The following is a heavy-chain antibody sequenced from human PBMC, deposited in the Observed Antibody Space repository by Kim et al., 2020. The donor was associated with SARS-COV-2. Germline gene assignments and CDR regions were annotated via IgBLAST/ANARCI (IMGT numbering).Heavy chain of an antibody. V-gene: IGHV4-31*03. CDR3: AREGVGYGSGDDNWFDP. J-gene: IGHJ5*02. D-gene: IGHD3-10*01. CDR2: IYYSGST. CDR1: GGSISRGGYY. Sequence: SETLSLTCTVSGGSISRGGYYWSWIRQHPGKGLEWIGYIYYSGSTYYNPSLKSRVTISVDTSKNQFSLKLSSVTAADTAVYYCAREGVGYGSGDDNWFDPWGQGTLVTVSS.